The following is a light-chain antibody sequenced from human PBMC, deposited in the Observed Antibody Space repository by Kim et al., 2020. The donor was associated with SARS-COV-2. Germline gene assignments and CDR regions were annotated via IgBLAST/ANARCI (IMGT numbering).Light chain of an antibody. V-gene: IGLV2-14*03. CDR3: GSYTITASLI. CDR1: DFDIGHTYY. J-gene: IGLJ2*01. Sequence: QSALTQPASVSGSPGQSITISCTGTDFDIGHTYYVSWYQHHPGKVPKLIIYDVSERPSGVSDRFSGSKSGNTASLTISDLQAEDESDYYCGSYTITASLIFGGGTQLTVL. CDR2: DVS.